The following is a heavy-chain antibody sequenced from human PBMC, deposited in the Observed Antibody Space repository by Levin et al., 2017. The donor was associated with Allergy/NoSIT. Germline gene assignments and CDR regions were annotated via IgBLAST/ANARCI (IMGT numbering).Heavy chain of an antibody. Sequence: LGESLKISCQGSGYSFTSYWIGWVRQMPGKGLEWMGIIYPGDSDTKYSPSFQRQVTISADKSISTAYLQWSSLKASDTAIYYCARRGTRDYYYYMDVWGKGTTVTVSS. CDR2: IYPGDSDT. J-gene: IGHJ6*03. CDR1: GYSFTSYW. CDR3: ARRGTRDYYYYMDV. D-gene: IGHD1-1*01. V-gene: IGHV5-51*01.